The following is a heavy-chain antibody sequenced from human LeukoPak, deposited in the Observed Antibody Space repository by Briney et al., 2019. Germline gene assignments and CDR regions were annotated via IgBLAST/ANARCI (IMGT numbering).Heavy chain of an antibody. CDR2: IWYDGSNK. CDR1: GFTFSSYG. V-gene: IGHV3-33*01. D-gene: IGHD3-22*01. Sequence: PGGSLRLSCAASGFTFSSYGMHWVRQDPGKGLEWVAVIWYDGSNKYYADSVKGRFTISRDNSKNTLYLQMNSLRAEDTAVYYCARPYDSSGYYYFDYWGQGTLVTVSS. J-gene: IGHJ4*02. CDR3: ARPYDSSGYYYFDY.